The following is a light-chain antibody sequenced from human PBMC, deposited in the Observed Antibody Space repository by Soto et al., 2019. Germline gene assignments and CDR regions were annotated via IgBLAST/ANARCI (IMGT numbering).Light chain of an antibody. V-gene: IGKV1-33*01. CDR3: LQYDNLPLYT. Sequence: DIPMTQSPSSLSASVGDRVTITCQASQDISNYLNWYQQKPGKAPKLLIYDASNLETGVPSRLSGSGSGTDFTFTISSLQPEDIATYYCLQYDNLPLYTFGQGTKLEIK. CDR1: QDISNY. J-gene: IGKJ2*01. CDR2: DAS.